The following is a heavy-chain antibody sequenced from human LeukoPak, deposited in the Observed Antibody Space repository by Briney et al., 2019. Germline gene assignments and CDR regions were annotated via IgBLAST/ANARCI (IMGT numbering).Heavy chain of an antibody. Sequence: GGSLRLSCAASGFTFNSYWRNWVRQAPGKGLQWVANINQDGSQEYYVDSVKGRFTISRDNPKNSLYLQINSLRADDTAVYYCARANSRNDLEYWGQGTLVTVSS. CDR3: ARANSRNDLEY. CDR2: INQDGSQE. D-gene: IGHD1-1*01. V-gene: IGHV3-7*04. J-gene: IGHJ4*02. CDR1: GFTFNSYW.